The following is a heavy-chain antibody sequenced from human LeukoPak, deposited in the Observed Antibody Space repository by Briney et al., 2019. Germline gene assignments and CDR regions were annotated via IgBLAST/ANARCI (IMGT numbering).Heavy chain of an antibody. CDR1: GFTFEDYG. J-gene: IGHJ5*02. CDR3: ARDRGRYYGSGSHP. CDR2: INWNGGST. V-gene: IGHV3-20*04. D-gene: IGHD3-10*01. Sequence: GGSLRLSCAASGFTFEDYGMSWVRQVPGKGLEWVSGINWNGGSTGYADSVKGRFTISRDNGKNILFLHMSGLRVEDTAFYYCARDRGRYYGSGSHPWGQGTLVTVSS.